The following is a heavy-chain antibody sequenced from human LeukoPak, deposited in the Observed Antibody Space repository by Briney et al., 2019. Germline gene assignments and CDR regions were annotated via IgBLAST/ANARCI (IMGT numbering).Heavy chain of an antibody. J-gene: IGHJ4*02. CDR1: GFTFSSYS. D-gene: IGHD2-2*01. V-gene: IGHV3-21*01. Sequence: PGGSLRLSCAASGFTFSSYSMNWVRQAPAKGLEWVSSISSSSSYIYYADSVKGRFTISRDNAKNSLYLQMNSLRAEDTAVYYCARVWCSSTSCQYDDYWGQGTLVTVSS. CDR2: ISSSSSYI. CDR3: ARVWCSSTSCQYDDY.